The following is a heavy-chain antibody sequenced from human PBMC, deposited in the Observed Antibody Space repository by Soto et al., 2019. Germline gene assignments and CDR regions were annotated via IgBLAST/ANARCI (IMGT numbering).Heavy chain of an antibody. V-gene: IGHV2-5*01. D-gene: IGHD3-16*02. CDR1: GFSLSTIGVG. CDR2: IYWNDDK. Sequence: GSGPTLVNPTQTLTLTCTFSGFSLSTIGVGVGWIRQPPGKALEWLALIYWNDDKRYSPSLKSRLTITKDTSKNQVVLTMTNMDPVDTATYYCAHSTYDYVWGSYRRQPYFDYWGQGTLVTVSS. J-gene: IGHJ4*02. CDR3: AHSTYDYVWGSYRRQPYFDY.